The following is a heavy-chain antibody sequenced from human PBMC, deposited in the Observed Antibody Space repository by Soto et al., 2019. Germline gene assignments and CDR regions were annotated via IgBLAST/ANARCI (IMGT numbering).Heavy chain of an antibody. Sequence: GGSLRLSCAASGFTFSTFSMNWVRQAPGRGLEWISYISGGGRPISYADSVKGRFTISRDNAKNPLYLQMDSLTDEDTAVYYCARDLGWAFDSWGQGTLVTVSS. V-gene: IGHV3-48*02. CDR2: ISGGGRPI. J-gene: IGHJ4*02. CDR1: GFTFSTFS. CDR3: ARDLGWAFDS. D-gene: IGHD6-19*01.